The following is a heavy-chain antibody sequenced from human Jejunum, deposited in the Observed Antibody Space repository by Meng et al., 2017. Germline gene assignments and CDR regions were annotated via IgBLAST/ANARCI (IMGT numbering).Heavy chain of an antibody. D-gene: IGHD3-22*01. V-gene: IGHV2-5*01. Sequence: SGPTLVKPTQTLTLTCTFSGFSLATIGVGVGWIRQPPGKALEWLALIYWNDDKRYSPALKSRLTITKDTSKNQVVLTMTNMDPVDTSTYYCVHNNIPYYYENVDFYIWGAFDSWGQGTLVTVSS. CDR3: VHNNIPYYYENVDFYIWGAFDS. CDR2: IYWNDDK. CDR1: GFSLATIGVG. J-gene: IGHJ5*01.